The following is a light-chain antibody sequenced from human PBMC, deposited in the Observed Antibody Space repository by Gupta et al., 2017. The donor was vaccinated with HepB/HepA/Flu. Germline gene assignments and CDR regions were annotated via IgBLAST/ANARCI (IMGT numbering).Light chain of an antibody. CDR3: MQALQTPRT. V-gene: IGKV2-28*01. J-gene: IGKJ2*01. CDR2: LGS. Sequence: IVLTHSPLSLPVTSGEPASISCRSSQSRLHSNGYNYLDWYLQKPGQSPQLLIYLGSNRASGVPDRFSGSGSGTDFTLKISRVEAEDVGVYYCMQALQTPRTFGQGTKLEIK. CDR1: QSRLHSNGYNY.